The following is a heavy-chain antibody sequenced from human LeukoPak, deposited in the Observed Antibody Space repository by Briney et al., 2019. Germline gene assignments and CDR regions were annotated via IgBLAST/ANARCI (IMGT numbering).Heavy chain of an antibody. V-gene: IGHV4-31*03. Sequence: PSETLSLTCTVSGGSISSGGYYWTWIRQHPGKGLEWIGYIYFSTTTRYNPFLNSRVSISVDTSKNQLSLKLSSVTAADTAVYYCARSSHYSDSSGFSLWGQGTLVTVSS. CDR3: ARSSHYSDSSGFSL. CDR2: IYFSTTT. J-gene: IGHJ4*02. D-gene: IGHD3-22*01. CDR1: GGSISSGGYY.